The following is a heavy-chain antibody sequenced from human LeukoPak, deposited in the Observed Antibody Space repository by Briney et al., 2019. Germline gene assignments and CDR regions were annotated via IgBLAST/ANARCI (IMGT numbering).Heavy chain of an antibody. CDR1: GFTFSSYA. J-gene: IGHJ4*02. CDR2: ISWNSGSI. CDR3: AKGKYYDSSGYCDY. V-gene: IGHV3-9*01. D-gene: IGHD3-22*01. Sequence: GGSLRLSCAASGFTFSSYAMSWVRHAPGKGLEWVSGISWNSGSIGYADSVKGRFTISRDNAKNSLYLQMNSLRAEDTALYYCAKGKYYDSSGYCDYWGQGTLVTVSS.